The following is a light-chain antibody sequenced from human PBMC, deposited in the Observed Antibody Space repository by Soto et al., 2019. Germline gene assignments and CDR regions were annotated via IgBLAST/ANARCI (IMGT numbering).Light chain of an antibody. J-gene: IGKJ1*01. CDR1: QSISTR. V-gene: IGKV1-5*01. Sequence: DIQMTQSPSTLSASVGDRVTITFRASQSISTRLAWYQQKPGKAPKLLIYDASSLEGGVPSRFSGSASGTEFTLTISSLQPDDFATYYCQQYNSYSTFGQGTKVDIK. CDR3: QQYNSYST. CDR2: DAS.